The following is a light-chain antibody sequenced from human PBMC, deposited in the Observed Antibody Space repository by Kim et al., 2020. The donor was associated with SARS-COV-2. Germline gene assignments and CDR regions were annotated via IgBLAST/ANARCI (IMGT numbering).Light chain of an antibody. Sequence: QPVLTQPRSVSGSPGQSVTISCTGTSSDVGGYNFVSWYQQHPGKAPKLMVYDVTKRPSGVPDRCSGSKSGNTASLTISGLQAEDEADYYCCAYAGSYTLVFGGGTQLTVL. CDR3: CAYAGSYTLV. CDR1: SSDVGGYNF. V-gene: IGLV2-11*01. CDR2: DVT. J-gene: IGLJ3*02.